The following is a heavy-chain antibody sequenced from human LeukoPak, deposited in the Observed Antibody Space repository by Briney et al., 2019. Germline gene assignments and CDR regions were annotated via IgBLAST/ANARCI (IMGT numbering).Heavy chain of an antibody. J-gene: IGHJ4*02. D-gene: IGHD6-13*01. CDR3: IRAASNSCFDY. V-gene: IGHV3-49*04. CDR1: GFTFGDYA. Sequence: PGGSLRLSCTASGFTFGDYAMSWVRQAPGKGLEWVGFIRSKAYGGTTEYAASVTGTFTISRDDSKSIAYLQMNSLKTEDTAVYYCIRAASNSCFDYWGEGTLVTVSS. CDR2: IRSKAYGGTT.